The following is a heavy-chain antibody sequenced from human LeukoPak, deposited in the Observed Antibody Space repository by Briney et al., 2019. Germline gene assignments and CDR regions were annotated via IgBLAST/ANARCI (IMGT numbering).Heavy chain of an antibody. CDR1: GFTFSSYE. CDR3: ARYSEVYYYVDV. Sequence: PGGSLRLSCAASGFTFSSYEMNWVRQAPGKGLEWVASIRSYSSYIHYADSVKGRFTISRDDAKKSLDLQMNSLRAEDTAVYFCARYSEVYYYVDVWGAGTTVIVSS. J-gene: IGHJ6*03. D-gene: IGHD2-21*01. CDR2: IRSYSSYI. V-gene: IGHV3-21*01.